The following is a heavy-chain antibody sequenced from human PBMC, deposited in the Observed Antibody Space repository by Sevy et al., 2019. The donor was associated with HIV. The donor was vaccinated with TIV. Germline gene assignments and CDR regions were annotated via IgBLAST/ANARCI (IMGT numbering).Heavy chain of an antibody. CDR2: IWNDGSNK. D-gene: IGHD3-22*01. V-gene: IGHV3-33*01. CDR1: GFTFSNYG. J-gene: IGHJ4*02. Sequence: GESLKISCAASGFTFSNYGMHWVRQAPGKGLEWVAVIWNDGSNKYYADSVKGRFTISRDNSKNTLHLQMNSLGVEDTTVYFCARGGDFNDRSAKRDFDYWGQGTLVTVSS. CDR3: ARGGDFNDRSAKRDFDY.